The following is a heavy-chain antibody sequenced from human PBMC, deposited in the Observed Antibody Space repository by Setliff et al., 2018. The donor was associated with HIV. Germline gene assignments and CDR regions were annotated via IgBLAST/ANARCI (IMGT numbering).Heavy chain of an antibody. CDR1: GYTFTNYD. CDR2: LNPNSGHT. Sequence: ASVKVSCKTPGYTFTNYDINWVRQAPGQGLELVGWLNPNSGHTAFSQKFQGRLTLTGNTPLTTAYMQLSGLTSEDTAVYFCARGNRDGFIPFEHWGQGTLVTVSS. J-gene: IGHJ4*02. CDR3: ARGNRDGFIPFEH. D-gene: IGHD5-12*01. V-gene: IGHV1-8*02.